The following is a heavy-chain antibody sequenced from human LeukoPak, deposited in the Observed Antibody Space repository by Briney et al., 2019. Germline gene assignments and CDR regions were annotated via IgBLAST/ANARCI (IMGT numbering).Heavy chain of an antibody. J-gene: IGHJ4*02. CDR3: AKGIAVAGTWARNY. Sequence: GGSLRLSCAASGFTLSSDAMSWVRQAPGKGLEWVSAISGSGGSTYYADSVKGRFTIYRDNSKNTLYLQMNSLRAEDTAVYYCAKGIAVAGTWARNYWGQGTLVTVSS. D-gene: IGHD6-19*01. CDR1: GFTLSSDA. V-gene: IGHV3-23*01. CDR2: ISGSGGST.